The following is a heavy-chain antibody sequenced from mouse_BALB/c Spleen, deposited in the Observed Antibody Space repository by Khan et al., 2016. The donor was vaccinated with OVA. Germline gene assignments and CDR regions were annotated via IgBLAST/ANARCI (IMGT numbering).Heavy chain of an antibody. J-gene: IGHJ3*01. CDR3: ARNYDYDEGVAY. CDR2: IWSGGST. CDR1: GFSLTTYG. D-gene: IGHD2-4*01. Sequence: QVQLKESGPGLVQPSQSLSITCTVSGFSLTTYGVHWVRQSPGKGLEWLGVIWSGGSTDYNAAFISRLSISKDNSKSQVFFKMNSLQANDTAIYYCARNYDYDEGVAYWGQGTLVTVSA. V-gene: IGHV2-2*02.